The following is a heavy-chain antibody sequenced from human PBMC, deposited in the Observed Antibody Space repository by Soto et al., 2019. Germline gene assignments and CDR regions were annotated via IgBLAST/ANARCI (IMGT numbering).Heavy chain of an antibody. CDR3: GRDRGAYHDAFDV. Sequence: SETLSLTCTVSGGSINSAGYYWNWVRQHPGKGLEWIGFIYYDGTTYYTPSLKSRVTISLDTSKNQFSLKLSSVTVADTAVYYWGRDRGAYHDAFDVWGQGTMVTVSS. J-gene: IGHJ3*01. V-gene: IGHV4-31*02. CDR1: GGSINSAGYY. D-gene: IGHD1-26*01. CDR2: IYYDGTT.